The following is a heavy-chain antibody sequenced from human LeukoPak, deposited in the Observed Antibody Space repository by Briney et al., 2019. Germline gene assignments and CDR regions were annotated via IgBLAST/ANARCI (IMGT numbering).Heavy chain of an antibody. CDR1: GGTFSSYA. Sequence: SVKVSCKASGGTFSSYAISWVRQAPGQGLEWKGRIIPILGIANYAQKFQGRVTITADKSTSTAYMELSSLRSEDTAVYHCATISGWYGYWGQGTLVTVSS. J-gene: IGHJ4*02. V-gene: IGHV1-69*04. CDR3: ATISGWYGY. CDR2: IIPILGIA. D-gene: IGHD6-19*01.